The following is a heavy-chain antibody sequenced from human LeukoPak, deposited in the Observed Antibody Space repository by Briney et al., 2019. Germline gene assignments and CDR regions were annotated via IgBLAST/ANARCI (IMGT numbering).Heavy chain of an antibody. CDR3: ARSLRFRYSGYVPSYNWFDP. CDR1: GGTFSSYA. Sequence: GASVKVSCKASGGTFSSYAISWVRQAPGQGLEWMGGIIPIFGTANYAQKFQGRVTITADESTSTAYMELSSLRSEDTAVYYCARSLRFRYSGYVPSYNWFDPWGQGTLVTVSS. CDR2: IIPIFGTA. D-gene: IGHD5-12*01. V-gene: IGHV1-69*13. J-gene: IGHJ5*02.